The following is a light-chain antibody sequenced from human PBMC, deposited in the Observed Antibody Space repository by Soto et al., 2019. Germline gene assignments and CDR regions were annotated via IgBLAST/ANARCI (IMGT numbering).Light chain of an antibody. J-gene: IGKJ1*01. CDR3: KQYITYPTWT. V-gene: IGKV1-5*03. CDR1: QSIGSW. Sequence: DIQMTQSPSTLSASVGDRVTITCRASQSIGSWLAWYQQKPGKAPKFLIYKASILENGVPSRFSGSGSWTEFTLSIRSLQPDDFSTYYGKQYITYPTWTFGQGTKVEIK. CDR2: KAS.